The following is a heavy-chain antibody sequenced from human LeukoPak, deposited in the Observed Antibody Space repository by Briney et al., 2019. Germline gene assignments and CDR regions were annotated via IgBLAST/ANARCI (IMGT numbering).Heavy chain of an antibody. J-gene: IGHJ3*02. D-gene: IGHD5-12*01. CDR3: ARALVVAAAFDI. V-gene: IGHV1-2*02. CDR1: GYTFTGYY. Sequence: GASVKVSCKASGYTFTGYYMHWVRQAPGQGLEWMGWINPNSGGTNYAQKVQGRVTMTRDTSISTAYMELSRLRSDDTAVYYCARALVVAAAFDIWGQGTMVTVSS. CDR2: INPNSGGT.